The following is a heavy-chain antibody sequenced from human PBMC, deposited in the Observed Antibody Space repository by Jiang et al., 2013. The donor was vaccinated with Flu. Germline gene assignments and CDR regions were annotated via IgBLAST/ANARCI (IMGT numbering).Heavy chain of an antibody. D-gene: IGHD4-17*01. J-gene: IGHJ4*02. CDR2: IYFSGTT. CDR1: GDSINSNNYY. Sequence: GSGLVKPSETLSLTCSVFGDSINSNNYYWGWIRQAPGQGLEWVGSIYFSGTTYQNPSLKSRVTMSLDTSKNQFSLKLGSVTAADTAVYFCARNVMTTVTQFFDYWGQGTLITVSS. CDR3: ARNVMTTVTQFFDY. V-gene: IGHV4-39*07.